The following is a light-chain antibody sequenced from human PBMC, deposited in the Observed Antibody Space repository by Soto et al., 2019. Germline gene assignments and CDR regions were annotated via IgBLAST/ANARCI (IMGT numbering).Light chain of an antibody. Sequence: EMVLTQSTATLSLSPGERATLSCRASQSISRYLAWYQQKPGQAPRLLIYDASNRATGIPARFSGSGSGTDFTLTISSLEPEDFAVYYCQQRSNWPWTFGQGTKVEIK. V-gene: IGKV3-11*01. CDR3: QQRSNWPWT. CDR1: QSISRY. J-gene: IGKJ1*01. CDR2: DAS.